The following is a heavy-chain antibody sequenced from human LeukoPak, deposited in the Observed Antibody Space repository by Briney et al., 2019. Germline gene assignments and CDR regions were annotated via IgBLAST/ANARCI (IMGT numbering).Heavy chain of an antibody. D-gene: IGHD6-19*01. J-gene: IGHJ4*02. CDR1: GFTFSSNG. CDR3: ARYTTGHGFDF. V-gene: IGHV3-33*08. CDR2: IWYDGSDE. Sequence: GGSLRLSCAASGFTFSSNGMHWVRQAPGKGLEWVAYIWYDGSDEDYADSVKGRFTISRDNSKNTLYLQMNSLRAEDTAVYYCARYTTGHGFDFWGQGTLVTVSS.